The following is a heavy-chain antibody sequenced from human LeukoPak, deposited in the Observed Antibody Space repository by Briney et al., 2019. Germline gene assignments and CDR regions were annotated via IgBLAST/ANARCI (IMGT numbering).Heavy chain of an antibody. J-gene: IGHJ6*02. V-gene: IGHV1-69*04. CDR1: GGTFSSYA. CDR2: IIPIFGIA. D-gene: IGHD6-13*01. Sequence: ASVKVSCKASGGTFSSYAISWVRQAPGQGLEWMERIIPIFGIANYAQKFQGRVTITADKSTSTAYMELSSLRSEDTAVYYCARLVIAAAGPGDEAYYYYGMDVWGQGTTVTVSS. CDR3: ARLVIAAAGPGDEAYYYYGMDV.